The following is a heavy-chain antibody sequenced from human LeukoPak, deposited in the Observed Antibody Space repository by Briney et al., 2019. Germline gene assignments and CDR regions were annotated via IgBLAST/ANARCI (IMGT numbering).Heavy chain of an antibody. Sequence: GASVEVSCKASGYTFTSYYMHWVRQAPGQGLERRGIINPSGGSTSYAQKFQGRVTMTRDTSTSTVYMELSSLRSEDTAVYYCAREMDTAMALDYWGQGTLVTVSS. J-gene: IGHJ4*02. CDR2: INPSGGST. CDR3: AREMDTAMALDY. V-gene: IGHV1-46*01. CDR1: GYTFTSYY. D-gene: IGHD5-18*01.